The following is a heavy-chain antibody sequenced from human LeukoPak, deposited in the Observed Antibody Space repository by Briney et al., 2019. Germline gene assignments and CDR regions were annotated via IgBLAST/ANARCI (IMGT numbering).Heavy chain of an antibody. CDR3: ARSIAVAGTGFNY. D-gene: IGHD6-19*01. J-gene: IGHJ4*02. CDR2: IYHSGST. CDR1: GGSISSSNW. Sequence: SWTLSLTCAVSGGSISSSNWWSWVRKPPGKGLEWIGEIYHSGSTNYNPSLKSRVTISVDKSKNQFSLKLGSVTAADTAVYYCARSIAVAGTGFNYWGQGTLVTVSS. V-gene: IGHV4-4*02.